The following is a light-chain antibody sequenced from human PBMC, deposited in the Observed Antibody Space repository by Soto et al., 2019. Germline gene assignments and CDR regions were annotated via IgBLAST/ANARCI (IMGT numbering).Light chain of an antibody. CDR3: TSYAGGNILV. V-gene: IGLV2-8*01. J-gene: IGLJ2*01. CDR1: SSDIGSYNF. CDR2: EVR. Sequence: QSVLTQPPSASGSPGQSVTISCTGTSSDIGSYNFVSWYQQHPGKAPKVMLYEVRKRPSGVPDRFSGSKSGNTASLTVSGLQDDDEADYYCTSYAGGNILVFGGGTKLTVL.